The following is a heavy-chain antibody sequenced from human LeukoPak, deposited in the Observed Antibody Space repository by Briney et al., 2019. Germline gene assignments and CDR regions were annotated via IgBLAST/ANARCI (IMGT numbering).Heavy chain of an antibody. D-gene: IGHD6-13*01. CDR1: GYTFTSCG. Sequence: ASVKVSCKASGYTFTSCGISWVRRAPGQGLEWMGWISAYNGNTNYAQKLQGRVTMTTDTSTSTAYMELRSLRSDDTAVYYCARDRSSSWYGPFDYWGQGTLVTVSS. CDR2: ISAYNGNT. CDR3: ARDRSSSWYGPFDY. J-gene: IGHJ4*02. V-gene: IGHV1-18*01.